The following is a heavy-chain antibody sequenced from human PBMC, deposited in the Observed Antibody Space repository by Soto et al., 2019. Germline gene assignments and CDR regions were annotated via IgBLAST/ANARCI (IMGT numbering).Heavy chain of an antibody. CDR2: ISWNSGSI. Sequence: GGSLRLSCAASGFTFDDYAMHWVRQAPGKGLEWVSGISWNSGSIGYADSVKGRFTISRDNAKNSLYLQMNSLRAEDTALYYCAKDNVVRGVIIFDWFDPWGQGTLVTVSS. V-gene: IGHV3-9*01. D-gene: IGHD3-10*01. CDR3: AKDNVVRGVIIFDWFDP. CDR1: GFTFDDYA. J-gene: IGHJ5*02.